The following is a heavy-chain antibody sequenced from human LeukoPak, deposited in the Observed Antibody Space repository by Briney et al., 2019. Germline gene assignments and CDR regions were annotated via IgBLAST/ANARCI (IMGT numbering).Heavy chain of an antibody. D-gene: IGHD2-2*01. V-gene: IGHV4-59*08. CDR1: GGSISSYY. CDR2: IYQSGST. CDR3: ARSLSTAGIDY. Sequence: PSETLSLTCTVSGGSISSYYWSWIRQPPGKGLEWIGSIYQSGSTYYNPSLKSRVTISVDKSKNQFSLNLRSVTAPDTAVYYCARSLSTAGIDYWGQGTLVTVSS. J-gene: IGHJ4*02.